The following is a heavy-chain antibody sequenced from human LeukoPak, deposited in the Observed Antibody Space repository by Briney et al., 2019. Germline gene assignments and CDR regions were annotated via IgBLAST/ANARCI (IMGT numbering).Heavy chain of an antibody. Sequence: GGSLRLSCAASGFTFSNAWMSWVRQAPGKGLEWVGRIKSKTDGGTTDYAAPVKGRFTISRDDSKNTLYLQMNSLKTEDTAVYYCTAIMGWYSSSWYGDFDYWGQGTLVTVSS. CDR1: GFTFSNAW. D-gene: IGHD6-13*01. CDR2: IKSKTDGGTT. V-gene: IGHV3-15*01. CDR3: TAIMGWYSSSWYGDFDY. J-gene: IGHJ4*02.